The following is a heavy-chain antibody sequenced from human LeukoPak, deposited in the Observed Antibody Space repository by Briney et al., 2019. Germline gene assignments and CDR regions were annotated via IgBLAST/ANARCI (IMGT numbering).Heavy chain of an antibody. Sequence: ASVKVSCKASGYTFTGYYMHWVRQAPGQGLEWMGRINPNSGGTNYAQKFQGRVTMTRDTSISTAYMELSRLRSDDTAVYYCARDVRSHGEDYFDYWGQGTLVTVSS. D-gene: IGHD3-10*01. CDR2: INPNSGGT. V-gene: IGHV1-2*06. J-gene: IGHJ4*02. CDR3: ARDVRSHGEDYFDY. CDR1: GYTFTGYY.